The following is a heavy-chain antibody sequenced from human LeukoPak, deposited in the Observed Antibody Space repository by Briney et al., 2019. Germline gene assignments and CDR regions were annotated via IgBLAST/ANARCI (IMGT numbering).Heavy chain of an antibody. CDR3: ARGEAWLQF. CDR2: IYYSGRT. J-gene: IGHJ4*02. CDR1: GGSISSYY. V-gene: IGHV4-59*01. D-gene: IGHD5-24*01. Sequence: SETLSLTCTVSGGSISSYYWSWLRQPPGKGLEWIGYIYYSGRTDYNPSLKSRVTISVDTSKNQFSLNLRSVTAADTAMYYCARGEAWLQFWGQGTLVTVSS.